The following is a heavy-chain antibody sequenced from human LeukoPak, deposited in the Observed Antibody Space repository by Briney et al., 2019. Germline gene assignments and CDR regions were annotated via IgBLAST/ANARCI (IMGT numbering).Heavy chain of an antibody. Sequence: EASVKVSCKASGYTFTSYDINWVRQATGQGLEWMGWMNPNSGNTGYAQKFQGRVTMTTDTSTSTAYMELRSLRSDDTAVYYCARDNQSGVGSSWYWDIRWFDPWGQGTLVTVSS. CDR1: GYTFTSYD. CDR3: ARDNQSGVGSSWYWDIRWFDP. CDR2: MNPNSGNT. V-gene: IGHV1-8*01. J-gene: IGHJ5*02. D-gene: IGHD6-13*01.